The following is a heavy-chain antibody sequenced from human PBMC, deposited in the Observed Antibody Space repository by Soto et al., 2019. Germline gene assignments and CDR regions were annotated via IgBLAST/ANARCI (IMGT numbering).Heavy chain of an antibody. CDR1: GFSISTSGEA. V-gene: IGHV2-5*01. D-gene: IGHD5-12*01. CDR2: IYWNGDK. Sequence: QITLKESGPALVKSTQTLTLTCSLSGFSISTSGEAVGWIRQPPGKALEWLALIYWNGDKRYSPSLESRRTITKDTSKDQVVLLMTNLDPADTATYYCAHRPRTGSGYFYFEDWGQGSLVSVS. CDR3: AHRPRTGSGYFYFED. J-gene: IGHJ4*02.